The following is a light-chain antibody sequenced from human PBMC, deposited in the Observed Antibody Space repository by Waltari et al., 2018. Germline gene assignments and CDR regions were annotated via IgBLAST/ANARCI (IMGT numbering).Light chain of an antibody. J-gene: IGLJ1*01. V-gene: IGLV2-23*02. CDR1: SNNIGFFDL. Sequence: QSALTQPASVSGSPGQSINISCTGSSNNIGFFDLVSWYQQPPCKSPKLIMFDVIKRPSGVSARCSGSKSGNTASLTISGLQTEDDADYYCCSYSGSGSFPYVFGPGTRVAVL. CDR3: CSYSGSGSFPYV. CDR2: DVI.